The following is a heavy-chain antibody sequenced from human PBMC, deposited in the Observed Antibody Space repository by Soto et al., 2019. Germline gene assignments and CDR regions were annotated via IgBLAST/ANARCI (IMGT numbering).Heavy chain of an antibody. Sequence: QLQLQESGAGLVKPSQTLSLTCAVSGGSISSGGYSWSWIRQPPGKGLEWIGYIFPSGSTYYNPSLESRVTRAIRATKTRFAMMTSSVTTPETAVIYSARDALSRRPAWYFTMWGSGTKVAVS. CDR1: GGSISSGGYS. D-gene: IGHD6-25*01. CDR3: ARDALSRRPAWYFTM. V-gene: IGHV4-30-2*01. J-gene: IGHJ2*01. CDR2: IFPSGST.